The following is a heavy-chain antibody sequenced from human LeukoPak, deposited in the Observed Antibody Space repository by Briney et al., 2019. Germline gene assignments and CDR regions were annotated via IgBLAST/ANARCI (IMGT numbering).Heavy chain of an antibody. CDR2: ISYSGT. Sequence: SETLFLTCTVSGGSISISNYYWGWIRQPPGRGLGWIVSISYSGTYYNPSLKSRLTISVDTSKNHFSLNLRSVTAADTAVYYCARRTSNPVGAIDYWGQGTLVTVSS. CDR1: GGSISISNYY. J-gene: IGHJ4*02. D-gene: IGHD1-26*01. V-gene: IGHV4-39*01. CDR3: ARRTSNPVGAIDY.